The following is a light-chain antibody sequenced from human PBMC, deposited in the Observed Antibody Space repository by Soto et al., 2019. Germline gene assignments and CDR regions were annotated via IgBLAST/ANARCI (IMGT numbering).Light chain of an antibody. Sequence: EIVLTQSPGTLSLSPGERATLSCRASQSVSSSYLAWYQQKPGQAPRLLIYGASSRATVIPDRFSGSGSGTDFTLTISRLEAEDFAVYYCQQYGSSLRVTFGGGTKVEIK. V-gene: IGKV3-20*01. CDR1: QSVSSSY. CDR2: GAS. J-gene: IGKJ4*01. CDR3: QQYGSSLRVT.